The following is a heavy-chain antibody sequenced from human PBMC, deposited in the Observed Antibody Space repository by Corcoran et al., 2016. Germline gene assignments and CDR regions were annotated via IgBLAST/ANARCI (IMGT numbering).Heavy chain of an antibody. D-gene: IGHD1-26*01. CDR1: GFTVSSNY. CDR3: ARERMGVGATSYYYYGMDV. Sequence: EVQLVESGGGLIQPGGSLRLSCAASGFTVSSNYMSWVRQAPGKGLEWVSVIYSGGSTYYADSVKGRFTISRDNSKNTLYLQMNSLRAEETAVYYCARERMGVGATSYYYYGMDVWGQGTTVTVSS. J-gene: IGHJ6*02. V-gene: IGHV3-53*01. CDR2: IYSGGST.